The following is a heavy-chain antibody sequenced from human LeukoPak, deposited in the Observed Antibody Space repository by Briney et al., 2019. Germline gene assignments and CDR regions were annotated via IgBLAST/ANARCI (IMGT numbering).Heavy chain of an antibody. D-gene: IGHD6-19*01. CDR3: ARDSVAREGNYFDY. V-gene: IGHV1-18*01. J-gene: IGHJ4*02. CDR2: ISAYNGNT. CDR1: GGTFSSYA. Sequence: ASVKVSCKASGGTFSSYAISWVRQAPGQGLEWMGWISAYNGNTNYAQKLQGRVTMTTDTSTSTAYMELRSLRSDDTAVYYCARDSVAREGNYFDYWGQGTLVTVSS.